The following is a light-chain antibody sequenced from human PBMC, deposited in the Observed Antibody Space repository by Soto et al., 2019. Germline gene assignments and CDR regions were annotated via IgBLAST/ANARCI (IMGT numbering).Light chain of an antibody. CDR1: QSVSSD. J-gene: IGKJ3*01. Sequence: EIVMTQSPATLSVSPGERATLSCRASQSVSSDLAWYQQKPGQAPRLLIYAASTRATGLPARFSGSGSGTEYTLTISGLQSEDFAVYYWQQYNNWAFTFGPGTKVDIK. CDR3: QQYNNWAFT. V-gene: IGKV3-15*01. CDR2: AAS.